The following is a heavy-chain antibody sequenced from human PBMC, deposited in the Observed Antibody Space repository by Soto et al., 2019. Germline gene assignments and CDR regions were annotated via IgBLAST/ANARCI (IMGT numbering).Heavy chain of an antibody. CDR1: GFTFFDYA. CDR3: TRAAVGGFGVVIHFDY. V-gene: IGHV3-49*03. Sequence: GSLRLSCTASGFTFFDYAMIFFRHSPVKWLEWVGFIRSKAYGGTTEYAASVKGRFTISRDDSKSIAYLQMNSLKTEDTAVYYCTRAAVGGFGVVIHFDYWGQGTLVTVSS. J-gene: IGHJ4*02. D-gene: IGHD3-3*01. CDR2: IRSKAYGGTT.